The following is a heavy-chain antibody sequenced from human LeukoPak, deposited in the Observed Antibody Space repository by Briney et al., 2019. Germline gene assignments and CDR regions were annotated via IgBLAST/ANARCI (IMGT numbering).Heavy chain of an antibody. J-gene: IGHJ4*02. D-gene: IGHD6-19*01. V-gene: IGHV1-18*04. Sequence: ASVKVSCKASGYTFTGYYMHWVRQAPGQGLEWMGWISAYNGNTNYAQKLQGRVTMTTDTSTSTAYMELRSLRSDDTAVYYCARGPPSQWLVPFDYWGQGTLVTVSP. CDR3: ARGPPSQWLVPFDY. CDR1: GYTFTGYY. CDR2: ISAYNGNT.